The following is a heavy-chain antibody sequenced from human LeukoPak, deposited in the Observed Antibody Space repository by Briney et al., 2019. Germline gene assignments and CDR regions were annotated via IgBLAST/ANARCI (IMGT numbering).Heavy chain of an antibody. Sequence: SETLSLTCTVSGGSISSYYWSWIRQPPGKGLEWIGYIYYSGSTNYNPSLESRVTIAIDTSKNQFSLKLRSVTAADTAVYYCAKDHYDSSGYPFDYWGQGTLVTVSS. CDR3: AKDHYDSSGYPFDY. V-gene: IGHV4-59*12. CDR1: GGSISSYY. CDR2: IYYSGST. J-gene: IGHJ4*02. D-gene: IGHD3-22*01.